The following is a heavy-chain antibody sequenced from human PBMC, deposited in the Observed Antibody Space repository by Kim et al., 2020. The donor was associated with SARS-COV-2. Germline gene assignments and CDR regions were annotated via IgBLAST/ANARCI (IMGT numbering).Heavy chain of an antibody. CDR1: GGSFSGYY. J-gene: IGHJ3*01. D-gene: IGHD1-1*01. V-gene: IGHV4-34*01. Sequence: SETLSLTCAVYGGSFSGYYWSWIRQPPGKGLEWIGEINHSGSTNYNPSLKSRVTISVDTSKNQFSLKLSSVTAADTAVYYCARGPPRGAGTTYRWCLDA. CDR3: ARGPPRGAGTTYRWCLDA. CDR2: INHSGST.